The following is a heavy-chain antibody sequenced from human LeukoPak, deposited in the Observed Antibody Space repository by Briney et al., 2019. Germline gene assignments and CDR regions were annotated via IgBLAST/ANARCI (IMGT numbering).Heavy chain of an antibody. Sequence: SETLSLTCTVSGGSFSIYYWSRIRQPAGKGLERIGHIYTSGSTNYNPSLKSRVTMSVDTSKNQFSLHLSSVTAADTAVYYCARVFDILTGYAGGNWFDPWGQGTLVTVSS. J-gene: IGHJ5*02. CDR1: GGSFSIYY. V-gene: IGHV4-4*07. CDR2: IYTSGST. D-gene: IGHD3-9*01. CDR3: ARVFDILTGYAGGNWFDP.